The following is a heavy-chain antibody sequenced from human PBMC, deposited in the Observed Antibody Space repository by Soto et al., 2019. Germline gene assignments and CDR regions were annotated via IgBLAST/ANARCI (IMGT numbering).Heavy chain of an antibody. Sequence: GASVKVSCKASGGTFSSYAISWVRQAPGQGLEWMGGIIPIFGTANYAQKFQGRVTITADESTSTAYMELSSLRSEDTAVYYCARDLGRRDGYKTFDYWGQGTLVTVS. D-gene: IGHD5-12*01. CDR3: ARDLGRRDGYKTFDY. CDR1: GGTFSSYA. J-gene: IGHJ4*02. V-gene: IGHV1-69*13. CDR2: IIPIFGTA.